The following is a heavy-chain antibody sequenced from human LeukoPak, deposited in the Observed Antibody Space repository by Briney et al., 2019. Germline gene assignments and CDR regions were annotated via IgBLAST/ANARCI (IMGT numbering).Heavy chain of an antibody. CDR1: GGSISSSSYY. J-gene: IGHJ3*02. CDR3: TRLTGADVFDI. V-gene: IGHV4-39*07. D-gene: IGHD3-10*01. CDR2: IYYSGST. Sequence: PSETLSLTCTVSGGSISSSSYYWGWIRQPPGKGLEWIGSIYYSGSTYYNPSLKSRVTISVDTSKNQFSLKLSSVTAADTAVYYCTRLTGADVFDIWGQGTMVTVSS.